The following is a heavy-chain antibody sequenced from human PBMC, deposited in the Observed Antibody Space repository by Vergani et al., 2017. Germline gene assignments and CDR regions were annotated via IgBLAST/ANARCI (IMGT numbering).Heavy chain of an antibody. V-gene: IGHV3-43D*04. CDR3: AKPILLGGVITNWYLVP. CDR1: GFTFDDYA. CDR2: ISWDGGST. J-gene: IGHJ2*01. Sequence: EVQLVESGGVVVQPGGSLRLSCAASGFTFDDYAMHWVRQAPGKGLEWVSLISWDGGSTYYADSVKGRFTISRDNSKNSLYLQMNSLRAEDTALYYCAKPILLGGVITNWYLVPGARATLVMVS. D-gene: IGHD3-16*01.